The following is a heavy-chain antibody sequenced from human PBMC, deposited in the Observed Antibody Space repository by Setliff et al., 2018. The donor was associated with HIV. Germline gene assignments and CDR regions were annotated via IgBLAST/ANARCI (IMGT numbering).Heavy chain of an antibody. CDR1: GYMFNIYY. Sequence: GASVKVSCKTSGYMFNIYYMHWVRQVPGQGLEWMGWSNPNTGGTKYAQKLRGRVTMTTDISTNTAYMEVRSLSFDDTAVYYCVRLTADRTNYYYYMDVWGKGTTVTVSS. J-gene: IGHJ6*03. V-gene: IGHV1-2*02. D-gene: IGHD2-8*01. CDR3: VRLTADRTNYYYYMDV. CDR2: SNPNTGGT.